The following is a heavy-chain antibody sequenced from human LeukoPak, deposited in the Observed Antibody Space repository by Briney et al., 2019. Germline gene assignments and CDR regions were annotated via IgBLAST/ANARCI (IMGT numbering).Heavy chain of an antibody. CDR1: GFTVSSKY. V-gene: IGHV3-30-3*01. J-gene: IGHJ4*02. CDR2: ISYDGSNK. D-gene: IGHD1-26*01. CDR3: ARDGGVGATTYYFDY. Sequence: GGSLRLSCAASGFTVSSKYMSWVRQAPGKGLEWVAVISYDGSNKYYADSVKGRFTISRDNSKNTLYLQMNSLRAEDTAVYYCARDGGVGATTYYFDYWGQGTLVTVSS.